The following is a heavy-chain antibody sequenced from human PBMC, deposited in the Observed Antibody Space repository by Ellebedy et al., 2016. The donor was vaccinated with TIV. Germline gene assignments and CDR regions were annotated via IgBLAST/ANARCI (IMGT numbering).Heavy chain of an antibody. Sequence: MPSETLSLTCTVSGGGISSDTWWSLVRQPPGRGLELIGEAHYGGYTNYNPSLKSRVTISLDKSKDQFSLKLTSVTAADTAIYYCVKSNWHSFEAWGQGALVTVSS. J-gene: IGHJ5*02. CDR1: GGGISSDTW. CDR2: AHYGGYT. D-gene: IGHD3-9*01. CDR3: VKSNWHSFEA. V-gene: IGHV4-4*02.